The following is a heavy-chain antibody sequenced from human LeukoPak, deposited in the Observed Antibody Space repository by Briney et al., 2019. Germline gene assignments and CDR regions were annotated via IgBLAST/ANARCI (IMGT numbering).Heavy chain of an antibody. CDR1: GGSISSYY. CDR2: IYYSGST. J-gene: IGHJ4*02. V-gene: IGHV4-59*01. Sequence: SETLSLTCTVSGGSISSYYWSWIRQPPGKGLEWIGYIYYSGSTNYNPSLKSRVTISVDTSKNQFSLKLSSVTAADTAVYYCARAVRVRTGYYFDYWGQGTLVTVSS. D-gene: IGHD1-1*01. CDR3: ARAVRVRTGYYFDY.